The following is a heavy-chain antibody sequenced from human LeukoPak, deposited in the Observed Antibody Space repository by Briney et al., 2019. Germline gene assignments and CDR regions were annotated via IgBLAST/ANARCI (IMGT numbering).Heavy chain of an antibody. CDR2: ISSSSSGI. Sequence: GGSLRLSCAASGFTFSNYGMNWVRQAPGKGLEWVSYISSSSSGIYYADSVKGRFTISRDTAKNSLYLQMNSLRAEDTAVYYCARRADGVGNAFDIWGQGTMVTVSS. D-gene: IGHD6-13*01. V-gene: IGHV3-48*01. CDR3: ARRADGVGNAFDI. J-gene: IGHJ3*02. CDR1: GFTFSNYG.